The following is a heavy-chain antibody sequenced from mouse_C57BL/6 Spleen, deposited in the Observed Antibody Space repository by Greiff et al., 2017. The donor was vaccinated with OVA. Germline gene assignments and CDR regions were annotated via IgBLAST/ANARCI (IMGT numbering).Heavy chain of an antibody. J-gene: IGHJ4*01. CDR1: GFSLSTSGMG. CDR2: IYWDDDK. V-gene: IGHV8-12*01. CDR3: AQSLHSYSGSLYGMDY. Sequence: QVTLKESGPGLLQSSQTLSLTCSFSGFSLSTSGMGVSWLRQPSGKGLEWLAHIYWDDDKCYNPFLKSRPTISQDTSRNHVFLKITSVVTADTATDYCAQSLHSYSGSLYGMDYGGQGTSVTVSS. D-gene: IGHD2-12*01.